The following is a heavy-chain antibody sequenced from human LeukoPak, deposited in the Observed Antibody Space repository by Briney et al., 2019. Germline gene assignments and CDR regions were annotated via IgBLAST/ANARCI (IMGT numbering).Heavy chain of an antibody. CDR3: ARDPQLGPFDY. J-gene: IGHJ4*02. V-gene: IGHV4-4*07. D-gene: IGHD6-6*01. CDR2: IYTSGRT. CDR1: GGSISSYY. Sequence: PSETLSLTCTVYGGSISSYYWSWIRQPAGKGLEWIGRIYTSGRTNYNPSLKSRVTMSVDTSKKQFSLKLSSVTAADTAVYYCARDPQLGPFDYWGQGTLVTVSS.